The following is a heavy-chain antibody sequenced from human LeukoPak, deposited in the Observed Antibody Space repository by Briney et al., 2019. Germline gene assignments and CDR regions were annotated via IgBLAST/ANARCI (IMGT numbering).Heavy chain of an antibody. CDR3: ARDWGVVVVAANDY. D-gene: IGHD2-15*01. Sequence: GGSLRLSCAASGFTFSSYAMHWVRQAPGKGLEWVAVISYDGSNKYYADSVKGRFTISRDNSKNTLYLQMNSLRAEDAAVYYCARDWGVVVVAANDYWGQGTLVTVSS. J-gene: IGHJ4*02. CDR2: ISYDGSNK. V-gene: IGHV3-30*04. CDR1: GFTFSSYA.